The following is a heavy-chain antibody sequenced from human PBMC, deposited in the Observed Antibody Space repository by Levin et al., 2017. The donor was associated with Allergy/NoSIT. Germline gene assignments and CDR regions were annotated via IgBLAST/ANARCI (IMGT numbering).Heavy chain of an antibody. CDR1: GFSFTAAW. V-gene: IGHV3-15*01. Sequence: GGSLRLSCAASGFSFTAAWMSWVRQAPGKGLEWVGRVKSKTDGGTADYAAPVKGRFTIPKDDSKNTLYLQMNSLKPEDTAVYYCTTEYPHYGDYVAERDYWGQGILVTVSS. CDR2: VKSKTDGGTA. J-gene: IGHJ4*02. CDR3: TTEYPHYGDYVAERDY. D-gene: IGHD4-17*01.